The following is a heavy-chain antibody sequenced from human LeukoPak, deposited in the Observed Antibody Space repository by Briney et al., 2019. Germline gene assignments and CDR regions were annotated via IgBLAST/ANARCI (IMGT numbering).Heavy chain of an antibody. Sequence: PSETLSLTCTVSGGSISSGDYFWSWIRQPPGKGLEWIGYIYYSGSTYYNPSLKSRVTISVDTSKNQFSLKLSSVTAADTAVYYCARGFLYYDFWSAPAFDIWGQGTMVTVSS. D-gene: IGHD3-3*01. J-gene: IGHJ3*02. CDR1: GGSISSGDYF. CDR2: IYYSGST. V-gene: IGHV4-30-4*08. CDR3: ARGFLYYDFWSAPAFDI.